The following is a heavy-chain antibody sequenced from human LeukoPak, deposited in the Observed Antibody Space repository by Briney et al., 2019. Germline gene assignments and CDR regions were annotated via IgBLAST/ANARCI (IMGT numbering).Heavy chain of an antibody. CDR1: GFTFSSYA. CDR2: ISGSGGST. Sequence: GGSLRLSCAASGFTFSSYAMSWVRQAPGKGLEWVSAISGSGGSTYYADSVKGRFTISRDNSKNTLYLQMNSLRAEDTAVYYCASSGYSSGWYAAFDLWGQGTMVTVSS. J-gene: IGHJ3*01. CDR3: ASSGYSSGWYAAFDL. D-gene: IGHD6-19*01. V-gene: IGHV3-23*01.